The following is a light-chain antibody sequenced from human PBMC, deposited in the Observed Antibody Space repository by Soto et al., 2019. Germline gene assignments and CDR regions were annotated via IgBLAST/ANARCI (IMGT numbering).Light chain of an antibody. J-gene: IGLJ2*01. Sequence: QSVLTQPASVSGSPGQSITISCTGTSSDVGGYNYVSWYQQHPGKAPKLMIYEVSKRPSGVPDRFSGSKSGNTASLTVSGQDDEDEEDYYCYSSGGSTIWVFGGGTKLTVL. CDR3: YSSGGSTIWV. V-gene: IGLV2-8*01. CDR1: SSDVGGYNY. CDR2: EVS.